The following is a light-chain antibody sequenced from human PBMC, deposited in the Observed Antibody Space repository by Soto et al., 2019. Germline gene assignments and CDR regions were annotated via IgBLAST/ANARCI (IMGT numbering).Light chain of an antibody. J-gene: IGKJ1*01. Sequence: EIVLTQSPGTLSLSPGERATLSCRASQSVSSSYLAWYQQKPGQAPRLLIYGASSRATGIPDRFSGSGSGTEFTLTIRKLEPEDFAVYYCQQYGSSPTTFGQGTKVE. V-gene: IGKV3-20*01. CDR1: QSVSSSY. CDR3: QQYGSSPTT. CDR2: GAS.